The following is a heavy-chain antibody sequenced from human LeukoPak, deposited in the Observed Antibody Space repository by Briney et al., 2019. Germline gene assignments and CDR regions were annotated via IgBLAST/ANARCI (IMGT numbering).Heavy chain of an antibody. CDR2: INPNSGGT. V-gene: IGHV1-2*02. CDR1: GYTFTGYY. Sequence: ASVKVSCKASGYTFTGYYMHWVRQAPGQGLEWMGWINPNSGGTNYAQKFQGGVTMTRDTSISTAYMELSRLRSDDTAVYYCARDDTVTTAPYYYYGMDVWGQGTTVTVSS. CDR3: ARDDTVTTAPYYYYGMDV. J-gene: IGHJ6*02. D-gene: IGHD4-17*01.